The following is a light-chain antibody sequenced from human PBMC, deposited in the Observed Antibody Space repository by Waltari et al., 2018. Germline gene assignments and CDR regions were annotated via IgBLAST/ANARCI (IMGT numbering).Light chain of an antibody. CDR3: QQRSNWTPHT. CDR1: QSVGSY. J-gene: IGKJ2*01. Sequence: EIVLTQSPATLSLSPGDTATLSCRASQSVGSYLAWYQQKPGQPPRLLIYDASNPATGVPARFRGSGSGTDFTLTISSLEAEDFAVYYCQQRSNWTPHTFGQGARLEIK. V-gene: IGKV3-11*01. CDR2: DAS.